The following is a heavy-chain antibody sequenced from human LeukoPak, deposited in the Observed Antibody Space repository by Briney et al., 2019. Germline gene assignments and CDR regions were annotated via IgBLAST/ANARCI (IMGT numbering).Heavy chain of an antibody. D-gene: IGHD2-2*01. CDR2: IYYSGST. CDR1: GGSISSSSYY. J-gene: IGHJ3*02. CDR3: ARQDIVVVPNAFDI. Sequence: PSETLSLTCTVSGGSISSSSYYWGWIRQPPGKGLEWIGRIYYSGSTYYNPSLKSRVTISVDTSKNQFSLKLSSVTAADTAVYYCARQDIVVVPNAFDIWGQGTMVTVSS. V-gene: IGHV4-39*01.